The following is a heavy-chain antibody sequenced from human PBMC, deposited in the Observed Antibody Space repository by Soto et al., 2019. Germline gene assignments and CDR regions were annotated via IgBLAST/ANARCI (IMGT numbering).Heavy chain of an antibody. CDR3: ARDSPPNYYDFWSAYYPYYYYGMDV. D-gene: IGHD3-3*01. CDR2: INTNTGNP. Sequence: ASVKVSCKASGYTFTSYAMNWVRQAPGQGLEWMGWINTNTGNPTYAQGFTGRFVFSLDTSVSTAYLQICSLKAEDTAVYYCARDSPPNYYDFWSAYYPYYYYGMDVWGQGTTVTVSS. J-gene: IGHJ6*02. CDR1: GYTFTSYA. V-gene: IGHV7-4-1*01.